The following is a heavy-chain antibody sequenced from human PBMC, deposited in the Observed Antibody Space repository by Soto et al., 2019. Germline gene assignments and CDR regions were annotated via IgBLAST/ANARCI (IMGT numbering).Heavy chain of an antibody. CDR3: ARASQPKYCGGECSEFCGMDV. D-gene: IGHD2-21*01. CDR2: IIPIFGTA. CDR1: GGTFSSYA. Sequence: QVQLVQSGAAVKKPGSSVKVSCKASGGTFSSYAISWVRQAPGQGLEWMGGIIPIFGTANYAQKFQGRVTITADESTSTAYRERSSLRSGDTAVYYCARASQPKYCGGECSEFCGMDVWGQGTTVTVSS. J-gene: IGHJ6*02. V-gene: IGHV1-69*12.